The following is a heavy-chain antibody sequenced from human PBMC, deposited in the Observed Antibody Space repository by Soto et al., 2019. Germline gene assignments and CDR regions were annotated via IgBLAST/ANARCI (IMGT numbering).Heavy chain of an antibody. CDR3: ARDSDWFTAFDI. D-gene: IGHD3-9*01. CDR2: IAYDKRNK. CDR1: GFTINNYD. Sequence: QVQLVESGGGVVQPGRSLRLSCAASGFTINNYDIHWVRQAPGKGLEWVAVIAYDKRNKYYADSVKGRFTISRDNSKNTLYLQMSSLRAEDTTVYYCARDSDWFTAFDIWGQGTMVTVSS. V-gene: IGHV3-30-3*01. J-gene: IGHJ3*02.